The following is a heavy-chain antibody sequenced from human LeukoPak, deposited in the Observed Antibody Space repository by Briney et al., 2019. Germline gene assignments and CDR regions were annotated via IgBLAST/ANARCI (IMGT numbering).Heavy chain of an antibody. D-gene: IGHD1-20*01. CDR3: ARRYNWNYVDH. CDR2: IYSDGST. Sequence: GGSLRLSCAASGFTVSSNYMSWVRQAPGKGLEWVSVIYSDGSTYYADSVKGRFTISRDNSKNTLYLQMNSLRAEDTAVYYCARRYNWNYVDHWGQGTLVTVSS. J-gene: IGHJ4*02. CDR1: GFTVSSNY. V-gene: IGHV3-66*04.